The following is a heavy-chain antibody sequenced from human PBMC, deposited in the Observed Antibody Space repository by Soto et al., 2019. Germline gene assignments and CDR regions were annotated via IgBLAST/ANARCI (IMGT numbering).Heavy chain of an antibody. CDR1: GYTFSDFD. CDR3: ARGNPFNYAAFDV. V-gene: IGHV1-8*01. Sequence: QAHLEQSGAEVKRPGASVKVSCKASGYTFSDFDFNWLRQASGQGPEWMGQMDAKSGNTYFAQWLQGKVYMAWDTSLSTAYKEVGSMTSDDTAMYYCARGNPFNYAAFDVWGQGTTVAVSS. J-gene: IGHJ6*02. CDR2: MDAKSGNT. D-gene: IGHD3-16*01.